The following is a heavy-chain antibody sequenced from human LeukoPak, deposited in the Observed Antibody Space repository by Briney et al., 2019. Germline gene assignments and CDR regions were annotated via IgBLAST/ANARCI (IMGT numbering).Heavy chain of an antibody. CDR1: GGSFNSYY. J-gene: IGHJ4*02. Sequence: SETLSLTCSVSGGSFNSYYWSWIRQPAGKGLEWIGRIHTSGSTDYTPSLQSRVTISIDTSKRQFYLNLSSVTAADTAVYYCARDFVYLIDEDYGWGQGALVTVSS. D-gene: IGHD4-17*01. CDR3: ARDFVYLIDEDYG. CDR2: IHTSGST. V-gene: IGHV4-4*07.